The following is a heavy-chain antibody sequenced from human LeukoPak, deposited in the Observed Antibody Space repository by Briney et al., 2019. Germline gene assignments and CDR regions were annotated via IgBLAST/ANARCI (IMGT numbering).Heavy chain of an antibody. CDR2: IKSKTDGGTT. Sequence: GGSLRLSCAASGFTFSNAWMSWVRQAPGKGLEWVGRIKSKTDGGTTDYAATVKGRFTISRDDSKNTLYLQMNSLKTEDTAVYYCTSTYGSGSYYNDYWGQGTLVTVSS. D-gene: IGHD3-10*01. CDR1: GFTFSNAW. J-gene: IGHJ4*02. CDR3: TSTYGSGSYYNDY. V-gene: IGHV3-15*01.